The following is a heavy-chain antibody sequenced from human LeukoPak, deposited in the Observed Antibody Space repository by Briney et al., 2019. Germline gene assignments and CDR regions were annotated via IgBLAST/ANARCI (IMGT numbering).Heavy chain of an antibody. D-gene: IGHD1-26*01. V-gene: IGHV3-33*08. CDR3: ARHGSGRKYFDPLDY. J-gene: IGHJ4*02. CDR1: GFSFNEYA. CDR2: IWRDGSNK. Sequence: PGGSLRLSCAAAGFSFNEYAMHWVRQAPGKGLEWVAVIWRDGSNKYYADSVKGRFTVSRGNPKNTLNLQMDSLRVEDTAVYYCARHGSGRKYFDPLDYWGQGTLVTVSS.